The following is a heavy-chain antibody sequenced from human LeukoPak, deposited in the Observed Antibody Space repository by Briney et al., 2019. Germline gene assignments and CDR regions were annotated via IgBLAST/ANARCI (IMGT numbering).Heavy chain of an antibody. Sequence: GGSLRLSCATSGFTFSTDAMSWVRQAPGKGLEWVSLISGSGSGTHYADSVKGRFTISRDNSKNMLYLHMNSLRADDTAVYYCARSGTEDGYNIYFDHWGQGTLVTVSS. CDR2: ISGSGSGT. J-gene: IGHJ4*02. CDR3: ARSGTEDGYNIYFDH. V-gene: IGHV3-23*01. CDR1: GFTFSTDA. D-gene: IGHD5-24*01.